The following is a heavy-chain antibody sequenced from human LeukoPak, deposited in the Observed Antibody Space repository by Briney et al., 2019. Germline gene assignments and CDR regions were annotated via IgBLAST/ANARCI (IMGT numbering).Heavy chain of an antibody. J-gene: IGHJ4*02. Sequence: PGGSLRLSCAASGFTFSNYALHWVRQAPGKGLEWVAVISYDGSNKFYADSVRGRFTISRDNSKNSLYLQMNSLRAEDTAVYYCARVTVLRYFDWFDYWGQGTLVTVSS. CDR1: GFTFSNYA. D-gene: IGHD3-9*01. V-gene: IGHV3-30*04. CDR2: ISYDGSNK. CDR3: ARVTVLRYFDWFDY.